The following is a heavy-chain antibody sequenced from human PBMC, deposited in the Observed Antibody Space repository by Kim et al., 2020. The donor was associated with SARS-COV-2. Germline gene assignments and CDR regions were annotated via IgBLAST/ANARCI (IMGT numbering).Heavy chain of an antibody. Sequence: DSVKGRFTISRDNSRNKLFLLMSALRAEDTAVYYCAKSDCAGGTCFLINYWGQGTLVTVSS. CDR3: AKSDCAGGTCFLINY. D-gene: IGHD2-8*02. J-gene: IGHJ4*02. V-gene: IGHV3-23*01.